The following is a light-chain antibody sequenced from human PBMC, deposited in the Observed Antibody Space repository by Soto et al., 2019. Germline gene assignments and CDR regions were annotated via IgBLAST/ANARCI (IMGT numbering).Light chain of an antibody. CDR2: RDN. V-gene: IGLV1-44*01. CDR3: AAWDDSHNVLDV. J-gene: IGLJ1*01. CDR1: RSNIGSNT. Sequence: QSVLTQPPSVSGTPGQRDTVSCSGGRSNIGSNTVHWYQQLPGAAAKLLIYRDNQRRSGVPDRFAASKSGTSASLAISGLQSEDEGDYYCAAWDDSHNVLDVFGTGTKVTVL.